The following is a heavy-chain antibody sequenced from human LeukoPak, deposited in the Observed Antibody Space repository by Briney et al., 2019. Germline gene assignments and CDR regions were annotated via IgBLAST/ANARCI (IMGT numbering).Heavy chain of an antibody. CDR1: GFSFSSYW. V-gene: IGHV3-7*01. J-gene: IGHJ4*02. CDR3: ARDHIVGATNFDS. CDR2: IKQDGSEK. Sequence: GGSLRLSCAVSGFSFSSYWMSWVRQAPGKWLEWVANIKQDGSEKYYVDSVKGRFTISRDNAKSSLYLQMNSLRAEDTAVYYCARDHIVGATNFDSWGQGSMVTVSS. D-gene: IGHD1-26*01.